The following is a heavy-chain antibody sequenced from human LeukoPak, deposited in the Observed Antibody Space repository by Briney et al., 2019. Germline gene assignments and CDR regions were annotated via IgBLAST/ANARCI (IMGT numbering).Heavy chain of an antibody. CDR1: GGSISSGGYY. Sequence: PSQTLSLTCTVSGGSISSGGYYWSWIRQHPGKGLEWIGYIYYSGSTYYNPSLKSRVTISVDTSKNQFSLKLSSVTAADTAVYYCARDAGAQLWLGYYYYYGMDVWGQGTTVTVSS. V-gene: IGHV4-31*03. CDR2: IYYSGST. CDR3: ARDAGAQLWLGYYYYYGMDV. J-gene: IGHJ6*02. D-gene: IGHD5-18*01.